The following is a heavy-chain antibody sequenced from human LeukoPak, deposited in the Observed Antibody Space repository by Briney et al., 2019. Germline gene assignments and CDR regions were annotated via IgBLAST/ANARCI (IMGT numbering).Heavy chain of an antibody. Sequence: SETLSLTCTVSGGSISSYYWSWIRQPPGKGLEWIGYIYYRGSTNYNPSLKSRVTISVDTSKNQFSLKLSSVTAADTAVYHCARDLDNGGNSIWYFDLWSRGTLVTVCS. CDR1: GGSISSYY. CDR2: IYYRGST. CDR3: ARDLDNGGNSIWYFDL. J-gene: IGHJ2*01. D-gene: IGHD4-23*01. V-gene: IGHV4-59*01.